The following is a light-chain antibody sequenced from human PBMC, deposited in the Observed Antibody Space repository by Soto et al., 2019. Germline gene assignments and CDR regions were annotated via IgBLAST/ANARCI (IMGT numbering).Light chain of an antibody. Sequence: EIVLTQSPGTLSLSPGERATLSCRASQSVSSSYLAWYQQKPGQAPRLLIYGASSRATGIPERFSGSGSGTDFTLTISRLEPEDFAVYYCQKYGSSLWTFGQGTKVEIK. J-gene: IGKJ1*01. CDR3: QKYGSSLWT. V-gene: IGKV3-20*01. CDR1: QSVSSSY. CDR2: GAS.